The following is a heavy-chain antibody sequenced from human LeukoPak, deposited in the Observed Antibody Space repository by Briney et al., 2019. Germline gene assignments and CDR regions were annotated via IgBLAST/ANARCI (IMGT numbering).Heavy chain of an antibody. V-gene: IGHV3-23*01. D-gene: IGHD3-10*01. J-gene: IGHJ6*02. CDR2: ISGSGGST. CDR1: GFTFSSYA. Sequence: GGSLRLSCAASGFTFSSYAMSWVRQAPGKGLEWVSAISGSGGSTYYADSVKGRFTISRDNSKNTLYPQMNSLRAEDTAVYYCAKDLDFYGSGSWSSYYGMDVWGQGTTVTVSS. CDR3: AKDLDFYGSGSWSSYYGMDV.